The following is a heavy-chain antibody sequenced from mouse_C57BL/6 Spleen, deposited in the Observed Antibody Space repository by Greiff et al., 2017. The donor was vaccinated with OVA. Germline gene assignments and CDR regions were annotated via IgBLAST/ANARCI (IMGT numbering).Heavy chain of an antibody. CDR2: ISDGGSYT. CDR1: GFTFSSYA. CDR3: ARDPYDGYYYFDY. J-gene: IGHJ2*01. V-gene: IGHV5-4*01. Sequence: VQLVESGGGLVKPGGSLKLSCAASGFTFSSYAMSWVRQTPEKRLEWVATISDGGSYTYYPDNVKGRFTISRDNAKNNLYLQMSHLKSEDTAMYYCARDPYDGYYYFDYWGQGTTLTVSS. D-gene: IGHD2-3*01.